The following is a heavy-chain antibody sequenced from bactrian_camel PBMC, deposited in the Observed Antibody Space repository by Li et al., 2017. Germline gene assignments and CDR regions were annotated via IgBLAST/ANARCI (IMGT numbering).Heavy chain of an antibody. CDR3: VAGYRRGGWSREANFDY. J-gene: IGHJ6*01. Sequence: QVQLVESGGGSVQAGGSLRLSCTASGDHVTTYYNTYCLAWFRQGPAKEREEVATMRSGGGRTYLADSVKGRFTISQDFTKNMLYLQMSSLKPEDTAMYYCVAGYRRGGWSREANFDYWGRGTQVTVS. CDR1: GDHVTTYY. CDR2: MRSGGGRT. V-gene: IGHV3S28*01. D-gene: IGHD6*01.